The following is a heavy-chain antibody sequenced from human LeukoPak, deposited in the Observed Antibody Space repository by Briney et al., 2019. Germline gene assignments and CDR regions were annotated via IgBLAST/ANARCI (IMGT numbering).Heavy chain of an antibody. Sequence: GGSLRLSCAASGFTFSMSWMTWVRQAPGKGLEWVASINGDTSEIHYVDSVKGRFTISRDNSKNTLYLQMNSLRAEDTAVYYCASRAVGYFDYWGQGTLVTVSS. CDR1: GFTFSMSW. CDR3: ASRAVGYFDY. CDR2: INGDTSEI. D-gene: IGHD6-19*01. J-gene: IGHJ4*02. V-gene: IGHV3-7*03.